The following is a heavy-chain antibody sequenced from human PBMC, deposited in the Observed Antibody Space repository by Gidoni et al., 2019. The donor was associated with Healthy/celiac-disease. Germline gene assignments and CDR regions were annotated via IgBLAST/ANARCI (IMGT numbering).Heavy chain of an antibody. V-gene: IGHV3-23*01. CDR2: ISGSGGST. CDR3: AKDAGASSSDYYYYYGMDV. CDR1: GFTFSSYA. Sequence: EVQLLESGGGLVQPGGSLRLSCAASGFTFSSYAMSWVRQAPGKGLEWVSAISGSGGSTYYADSVKGRFTISRDNSKNTLYLQMNSLRAEDTAVYYCAKDAGASSSDYYYYYGMDVWGQGTTVTVSS. D-gene: IGHD3-22*01. J-gene: IGHJ6*02.